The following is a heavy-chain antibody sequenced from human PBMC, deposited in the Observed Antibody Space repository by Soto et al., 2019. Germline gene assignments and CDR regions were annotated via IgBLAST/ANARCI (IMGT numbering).Heavy chain of an antibody. CDR2: ISYDGSNK. D-gene: IGHD1-1*01. J-gene: IGHJ6*02. CDR1: GFTFSSYG. CDR3: AKELYRYNWNDGHYGMDV. Sequence: QVQLVESGGGVVQPGRSLRLSCAASGFTFSSYGMHWVRQAPGKGLEWVAVISYDGSNKYYADSVKGRFTISRDNYKNTLYLQMNSLRAEDTAVYYCAKELYRYNWNDGHYGMDVWGQGTTVTVSS. V-gene: IGHV3-30*18.